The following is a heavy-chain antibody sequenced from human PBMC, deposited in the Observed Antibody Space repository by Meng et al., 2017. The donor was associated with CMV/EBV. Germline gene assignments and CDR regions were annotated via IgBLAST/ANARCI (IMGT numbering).Heavy chain of an antibody. CDR1: GFTFSSYT. J-gene: IGHJ4*02. CDR2: ISNSGSAK. Sequence: GESLKISCAASGFTFSSYTMNWVRQAPGKGLEWVSYISNSGSAKYYADSLRGRFTISRDNAKNSLYLQMNSLRADDTAVYYCARSLFDSNDPFDYRGQGTVVTVSS. D-gene: IGHD3-22*01. V-gene: IGHV3-48*04. CDR3: ARSLFDSNDPFDY.